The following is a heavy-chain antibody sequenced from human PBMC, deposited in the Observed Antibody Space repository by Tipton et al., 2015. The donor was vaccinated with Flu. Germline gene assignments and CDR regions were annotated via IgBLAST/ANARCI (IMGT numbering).Heavy chain of an antibody. V-gene: IGHV4-4*07. CDR1: GGSITGYY. CDR3: ARGGGSFQFDF. CDR2: IYARVST. J-gene: IGHJ4*02. Sequence: LRLSCTVSGGSITGYYWSWIRQPAGKGLEWIGRIYARVSTNYNPFLKSRVTMSADTSKNQFSLKLTSVTAADTAVYYCARGGGSFQFDFWGQGTLVTVSS. D-gene: IGHD1-26*01.